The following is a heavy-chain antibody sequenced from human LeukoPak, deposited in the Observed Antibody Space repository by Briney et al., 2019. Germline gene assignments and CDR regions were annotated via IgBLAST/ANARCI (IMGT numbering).Heavy chain of an antibody. J-gene: IGHJ5*02. Sequence: SETLSLTCTVSGGAVNSYYWSWIRQTPGKGLEWIGYISHSGNTDYAPSLKSRVTMSLDTSKNQFALKLSSVTAADTALYYCARDSLVHPNRWFDPWGQGTLVIVSS. CDR3: ARDSLVHPNRWFDP. D-gene: IGHD6-13*01. V-gene: IGHV4-59*02. CDR2: ISHSGNT. CDR1: GGAVNSYY.